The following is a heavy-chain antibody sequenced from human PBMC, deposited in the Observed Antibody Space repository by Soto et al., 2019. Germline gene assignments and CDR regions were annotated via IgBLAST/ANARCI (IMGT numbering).Heavy chain of an antibody. D-gene: IGHD3-22*01. CDR2: IYYSGST. CDR3: AREGLDSSGPSGWFDP. J-gene: IGHJ5*02. Sequence: QVQLQESGPGLVKPSQTLSLTCTVSGGSISSGDYYWSWIRQPPGKGLEWIGYIYYSGSTYYNPSLKSRVTISVDTSKNQFSLKLSSVTAADTAVYYCAREGLDSSGPSGWFDPWGQGTLVTVSS. V-gene: IGHV4-30-4*01. CDR1: GGSISSGDYY.